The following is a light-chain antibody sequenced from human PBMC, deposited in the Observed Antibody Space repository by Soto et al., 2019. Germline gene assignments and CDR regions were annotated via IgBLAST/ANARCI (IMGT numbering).Light chain of an antibody. CDR3: SSYTSSSIWV. J-gene: IGLJ1*01. CDR1: SSDIGGYNY. Sequence: QSALTQPASVSGSPGQSITISCTGTSSDIGGYNYVSWYQQEPGKPPKLLIYEVSKRPSGVSNRFSVSKSGNTASLTISALQAEDEADYYCSSYTSSSIWVFGTGTKLTVI. V-gene: IGLV2-14*01. CDR2: EVS.